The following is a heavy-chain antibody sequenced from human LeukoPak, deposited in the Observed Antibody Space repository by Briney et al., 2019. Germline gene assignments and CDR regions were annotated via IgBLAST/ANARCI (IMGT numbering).Heavy chain of an antibody. CDR2: INHSGST. CDR1: GGSFSGYF. Sequence: PSETLSLTCAVYGGSFSGYFWSWIRQPPGRGLQWIGEINHSGSTDYNPSLKSRVTISVDTSKNQFSLKLTSVTAADTAVYYCARTYCGADCYYNWFDPWGQGTLVTASS. V-gene: IGHV4-34*01. CDR3: ARTYCGADCYYNWFDP. D-gene: IGHD2-21*02. J-gene: IGHJ5*02.